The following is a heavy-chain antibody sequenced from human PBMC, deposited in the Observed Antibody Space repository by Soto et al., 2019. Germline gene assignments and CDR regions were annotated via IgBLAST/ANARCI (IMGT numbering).Heavy chain of an antibody. V-gene: IGHV1-18*01. D-gene: IGHD5-18*01. CDR1: GYTFTSYG. J-gene: IGHJ4*02. Sequence: ASVKVSCKASGYTFTSYGISWVRQAPGQGLEWVGWISAYNGNSNFAQKYHGRVTMTTDTSTSTAYMEMSSLRSDDTAVYYCERRYGSCFAYWGQGTLVTVSS. CDR2: ISAYNGNS. CDR3: ERRYGSCFAY.